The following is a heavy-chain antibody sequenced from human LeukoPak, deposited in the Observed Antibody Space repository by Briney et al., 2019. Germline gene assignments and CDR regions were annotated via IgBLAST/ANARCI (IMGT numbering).Heavy chain of an antibody. J-gene: IGHJ6*03. Sequence: SETLSLTCTVSGGSISSGDYYWSWIRQPPGKGLEWIGYIYYSGSTYYNPSLKSRVTISVDTSKNQFSLKLSSVTAADTAVYYCAAGCSSTSCYTSYYYYYYYMDVWGKGTTVTVSS. CDR2: IYYSGST. CDR3: AAGCSSTSCYTSYYYYYYYMDV. V-gene: IGHV4-30-4*02. CDR1: GGSISSGDYY. D-gene: IGHD2-2*02.